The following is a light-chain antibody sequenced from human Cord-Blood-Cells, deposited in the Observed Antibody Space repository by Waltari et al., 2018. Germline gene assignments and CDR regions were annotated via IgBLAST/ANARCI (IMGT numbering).Light chain of an antibody. CDR2: DVS. V-gene: IGLV2-14*01. Sequence: QSALTQPASVSGSPGQSITISCTGTSSDVGGYNYVSWYQQHQGKAPKLIIYDVSKRPSGVSHRFSGSKAGSTASLTISGLQAEDESDYNCSAYTSSSTLVFGGGTKLTVL. J-gene: IGLJ2*01. CDR1: SSDVGGYNY. CDR3: SAYTSSSTLV.